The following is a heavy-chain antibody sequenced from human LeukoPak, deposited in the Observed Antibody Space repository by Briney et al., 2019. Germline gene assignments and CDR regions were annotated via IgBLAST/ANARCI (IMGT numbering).Heavy chain of an antibody. D-gene: IGHD3-10*01. CDR2: IYSGGST. Sequence: GGSLRLSCAASGFTVSSNYMSWVRQAPRKGLDGVSVIYSGGSTYYADSVKSRFTISRDNSKNTLYLQMNSLSAEDTAVYYCASGSGSYRTPYYYMDAWGTGTTVTVSS. J-gene: IGHJ6*03. CDR1: GFTVSSNY. V-gene: IGHV3-53*01. CDR3: ASGSGSYRTPYYYMDA.